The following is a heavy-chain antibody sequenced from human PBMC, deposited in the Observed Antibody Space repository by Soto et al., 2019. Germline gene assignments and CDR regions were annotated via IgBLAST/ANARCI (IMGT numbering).Heavy chain of an antibody. D-gene: IGHD2-15*01. CDR1: GFTFSSYG. V-gene: IGHV3-33*01. CDR2: IWYDGSNK. CDR3: ARDGLGYCSGGSCYTLDY. Sequence: QVQLVESGGGVVQPGRSLRLSCAASGFTFSSYGMHWVRQAPGKGLEWVAVIWYDGSNKYYADSVKGRFTISRDNSKNTLYLQMNSLRAEDTAVYYCARDGLGYCSGGSCYTLDYWGQGTLVTVSS. J-gene: IGHJ4*02.